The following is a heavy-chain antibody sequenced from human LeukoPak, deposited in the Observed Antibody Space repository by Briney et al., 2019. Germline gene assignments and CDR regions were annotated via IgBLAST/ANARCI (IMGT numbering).Heavy chain of an antibody. CDR2: INHSGST. J-gene: IGHJ6*03. CDR1: GGSFSGYY. D-gene: IGHD2-2*01. V-gene: IGHV4-34*01. CDR3: ARGHIVVVPAAAYYYYMDV. Sequence: SETLSLTCAVYGGSFSGYYWSWIRQPPGKGLEWIGEINHSGSTNYNPSLKSRVTISVDTSKNQFSLKLSSATAADTAVYYCARGHIVVVPAAAYYYYMDVWGKGTTVTVSS.